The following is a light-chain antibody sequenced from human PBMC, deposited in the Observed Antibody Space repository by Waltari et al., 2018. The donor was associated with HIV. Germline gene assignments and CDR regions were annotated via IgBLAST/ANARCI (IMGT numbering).Light chain of an antibody. CDR1: QSISKY. CDR2: AAS. CDR3: QQSYSTPWT. V-gene: IGKV1-39*01. Sequence: DIQLTQSPSSLSASVGDSGTITSRATQSISKYLSWYQQKPGKAPKVLIYAASNLESGVPSRVSGSGSGTDFPLLIPSLQPEDFATYYRQQSYSTPWTFGQGTKVEIK. J-gene: IGKJ1*01.